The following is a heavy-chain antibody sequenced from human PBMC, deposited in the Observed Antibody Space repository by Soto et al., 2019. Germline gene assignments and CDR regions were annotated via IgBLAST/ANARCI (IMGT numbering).Heavy chain of an antibody. D-gene: IGHD6-13*01. CDR3: ARCIAAVGPIDY. V-gene: IGHV4-4*02. CDR1: GCDFRSCNW. Sequence: AETMSLTCAASGCDFRSCNWRSWVHTPPGKGEEWTGKIYHSGSTNYNPSLKSRVTISVDKSKNQFSLKLSSVTAAVTAVYYCARCIAAVGPIDYWGQGTLVTVSS. CDR2: IYHSGST. J-gene: IGHJ4*02.